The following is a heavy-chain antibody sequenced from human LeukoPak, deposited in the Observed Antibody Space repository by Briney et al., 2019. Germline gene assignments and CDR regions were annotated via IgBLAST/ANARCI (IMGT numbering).Heavy chain of an antibody. D-gene: IGHD6-6*01. Sequence: GGSLRLSCAGAGFTFSSYSMNWVRQAPGKGLEWVSSISSSSSYIYYADSVKGRFTISRDNAKNSLYLQMNSLRAEDTAVYYCARDREGIAPRPFDYWGQGTLVTVSS. CDR3: ARDREGIAPRPFDY. CDR2: ISSSSSYI. V-gene: IGHV3-21*01. CDR1: GFTFSSYS. J-gene: IGHJ4*02.